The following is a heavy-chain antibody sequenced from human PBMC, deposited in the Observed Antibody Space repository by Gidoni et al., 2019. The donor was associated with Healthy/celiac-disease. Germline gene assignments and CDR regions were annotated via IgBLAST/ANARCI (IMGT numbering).Heavy chain of an antibody. Sequence: QVQLQPWGAGLLKPSETLSLTCAVYGGSFSGYYWSWIRQPPWKGLGWIGEINHSGSTNYNPSLKSRVTISVDTSKNQFSLKLSSVTAADTAVYYCARGRSGSFSFDYWGQGTLVTVSS. J-gene: IGHJ4*02. V-gene: IGHV4-34*01. CDR1: GGSFSGYY. CDR3: ARGRSGSFSFDY. D-gene: IGHD1-26*01. CDR2: INHSGST.